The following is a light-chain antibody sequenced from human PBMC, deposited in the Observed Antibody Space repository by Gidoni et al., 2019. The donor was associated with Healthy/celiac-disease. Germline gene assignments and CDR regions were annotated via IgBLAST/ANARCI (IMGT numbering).Light chain of an antibody. CDR3: QQYYSTLPT. CDR2: WAS. V-gene: IGKV4-1*01. CDR1: QSVLYSSNNKNY. J-gene: IGKJ3*01. Sequence: QPPDSLAVSLGERATINCKSSQSVLYSSNNKNYLAWYQQKPGQPPKLLIYWASTRESGVPDRFSGSGSGTDFTLTISSLQAEDVAVYYCQQYYSTLPTFGPGTKVDIK.